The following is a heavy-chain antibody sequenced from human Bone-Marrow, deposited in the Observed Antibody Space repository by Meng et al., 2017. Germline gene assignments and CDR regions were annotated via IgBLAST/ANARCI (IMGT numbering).Heavy chain of an antibody. CDR1: GFTFSSYW. CDR2: IKQDGSEK. D-gene: IGHD2-21*02. J-gene: IGHJ3*02. Sequence: GESLKISCAASGFTFSSYWMSWVRQAPGKGLEWVANIKQDGSEKYYVDSVKGRFTISRDNAKNSLYLQMNSLRAEDTAVYYCASAYCGGDCYFRSDAFDIWGQGKKV. V-gene: IGHV3-7*01. CDR3: ASAYCGGDCYFRSDAFDI.